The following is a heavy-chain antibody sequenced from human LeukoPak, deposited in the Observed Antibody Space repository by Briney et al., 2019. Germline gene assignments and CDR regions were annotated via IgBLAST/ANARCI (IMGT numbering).Heavy chain of an antibody. V-gene: IGHV3-23*01. CDR3: ARDSPITGTYLWFFYY. J-gene: IGHJ4*02. D-gene: IGHD5/OR15-5a*01. CDR1: GFTFSSYA. Sequence: GGSLRLSCAASGFTFSSYAMSWVRQAPGKGLEWVSAISGSGGSTYYADSVKGRFTISRDNSKNTLYLQMNSLRAEDTAIYYCARDSPITGTYLWFFYYWGQGALVTVSS. CDR2: ISGSGGST.